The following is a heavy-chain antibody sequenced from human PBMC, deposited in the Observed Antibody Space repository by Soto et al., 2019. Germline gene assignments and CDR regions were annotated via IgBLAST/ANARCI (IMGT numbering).Heavy chain of an antibody. V-gene: IGHV5-51*01. CDR2: IFSSDSSA. D-gene: IGHD2-2*01. Sequence: ESLKISCKASGFTFSSYSLGWVRHMPGKGLQWMGNIFSSDSSAKYSPSFVGQVTISVDRSINTAYLQWSSLKASDTAIYYCGTWRGSSWFDYWGPGTLVTVSS. J-gene: IGHJ4*02. CDR1: GFTFSSYS. CDR3: GTWRGSSWFDY.